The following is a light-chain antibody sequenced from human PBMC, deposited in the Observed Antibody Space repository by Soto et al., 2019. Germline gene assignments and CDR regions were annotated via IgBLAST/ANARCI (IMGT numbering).Light chain of an antibody. CDR1: QSISTY. V-gene: IGKV3-11*01. CDR2: DAS. CDR3: QQRYVWLT. Sequence: IVLTQSPATLSLSPGERATLSCRAGQSISTYLAWYQQKSGQAPRLLIYDASNRATGTPARFSGSGSGTDFTLTIGSLEPEDSAVYYCQQRYVWLTFGGGTKVDIK. J-gene: IGKJ4*01.